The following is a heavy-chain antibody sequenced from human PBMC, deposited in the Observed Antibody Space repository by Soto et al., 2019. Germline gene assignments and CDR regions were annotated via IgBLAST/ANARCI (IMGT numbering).Heavy chain of an antibody. V-gene: IGHV4-34*01. CDR1: GGSFSGYY. D-gene: IGHD6-13*01. J-gene: IGHJ4*02. CDR3: ARGTQIAAALVDRDY. CDR2: INHSGST. Sequence: SETLSLTCAVYGGSFSGYYWSWIRQPPGKGLEWIGEINHSGSTNYNPSLKSRVTISVDTSKNQFSLKMSSVTAADTAVYYCARGTQIAAALVDRDYWGQGTLVTVSS.